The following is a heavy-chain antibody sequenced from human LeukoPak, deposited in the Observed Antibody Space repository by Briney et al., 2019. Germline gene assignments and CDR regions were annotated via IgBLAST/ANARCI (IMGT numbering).Heavy chain of an antibody. CDR2: ISYDGSNK. J-gene: IGHJ4*02. D-gene: IGHD6-13*01. V-gene: IGHV3-30*18. CDR3: AKDREGSSWFDY. Sequence: PGRSLRLSCAASGFTFSSYGMHWVRQAPGKGLGWVAVISYDGSNKYYADSVKGRFTISRDNSKNTLYLQMNSLRAEDTAVYYCAKDREGSSWFDYWGQGTLVTVSS. CDR1: GFTFSSYG.